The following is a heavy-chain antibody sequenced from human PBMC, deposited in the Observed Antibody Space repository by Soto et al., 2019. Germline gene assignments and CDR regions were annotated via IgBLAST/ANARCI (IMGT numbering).Heavy chain of an antibody. Sequence: SETLSLTCTVSGGSISSDDYYWSWIRQAPGRGLEWIGYIHSSGSIYYNPSLKSRATMSIDTAGNQFSLKVSPVTVADTAVYYCARDLDGLHDDTSGPFPRPGWGQGTLVTVSS. CDR3: ARDLDGLHDDTSGPFPRPG. J-gene: IGHJ1*01. CDR1: GGSISSDDYY. CDR2: IHSSGSI. V-gene: IGHV4-30-4*01. D-gene: IGHD3-22*01.